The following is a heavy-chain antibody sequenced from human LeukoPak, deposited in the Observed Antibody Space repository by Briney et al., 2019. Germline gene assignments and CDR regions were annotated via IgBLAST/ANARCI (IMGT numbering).Heavy chain of an antibody. CDR1: GYTFTNYG. Sequence: ASVKVSCKASGYTFTNYGISWARQAPGQGLEWMGWISAYNGNTNYARRLQGRISMTTDTSTGTVYMELRSLRSDDSAVYYCARDRDKQLYFRPNYFDYWGQGTLVTVSS. CDR2: ISAYNGNT. V-gene: IGHV1-18*01. CDR3: ARDRDKQLYFRPNYFDY. D-gene: IGHD5-18*01. J-gene: IGHJ4*02.